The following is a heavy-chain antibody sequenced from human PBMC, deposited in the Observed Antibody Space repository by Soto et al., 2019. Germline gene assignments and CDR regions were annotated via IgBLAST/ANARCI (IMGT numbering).Heavy chain of an antibody. V-gene: IGHV4-59*01. J-gene: IGHJ6*02. CDR1: GGSISSYY. Sequence: PSETLSLTCTVSGGSISSYYWSWIRQPPGKGLEWIGYIYYSGSTNYNPSLKSRVTISVDTSKNQFSLKLTSVTAADTAVYYCARGAAAAGKASYYYYGMDVWGQGTTVTVSS. D-gene: IGHD6-13*01. CDR3: ARGAAAAGKASYYYYGMDV. CDR2: IYYSGST.